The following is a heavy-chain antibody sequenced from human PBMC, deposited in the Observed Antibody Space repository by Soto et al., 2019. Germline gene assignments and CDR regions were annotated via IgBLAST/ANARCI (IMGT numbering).Heavy chain of an antibody. CDR2: VSPPFRTS. CDR3: ARVLYYGSGSYSPYGMDV. V-gene: IGHV1-69*01. CDR1: GVSFNNNG. D-gene: IGHD3-10*01. J-gene: IGHJ6*02. Sequence: QVQLVQSGAEVKKPGSSVKVSCKTSGVSFNNNGIGWVRQAPGHGLEWMGGVSPPFRTSNYARKFQGRISITADASTGTVNMELSSLTSEDTAQYYCARVLYYGSGSYSPYGMDVWRQGTTVTVSS.